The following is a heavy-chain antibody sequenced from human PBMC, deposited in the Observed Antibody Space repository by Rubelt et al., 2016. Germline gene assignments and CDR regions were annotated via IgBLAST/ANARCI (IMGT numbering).Heavy chain of an antibody. V-gene: IGHV3-23*04. CDR3: AKGNGVTCFFGLDY. D-gene: IGHD2-8*01. Sequence: EVQLVESGGGLVQPGGSLRLSCAASGFTFTNYWMSWVRQAPGKGLEWVSGISGSGGDTYYVDSVKGRFTISRDNSKNTLYLQMSILRAEDTAVYYCAKGNGVTCFFGLDYWGQGTLVAVSS. CDR1: GFTFTNYW. J-gene: IGHJ4*02. CDR2: ISGSGGDT.